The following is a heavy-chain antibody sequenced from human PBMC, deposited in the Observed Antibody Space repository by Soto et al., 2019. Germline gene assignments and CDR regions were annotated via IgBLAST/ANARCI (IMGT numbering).Heavy chain of an antibody. D-gene: IGHD3-10*01. CDR2: ISAYNGNT. J-gene: IGHJ5*02. V-gene: IGHV1-18*01. Sequence: QVQLVQSGAEVKKPGASVKVSCKASGYTFTSYGISWVRQAPGQGLEWMGWISAYNGNTNYAQKLQGRVTMTTDTATSTAYMELRSLRSDDAAVYYCARVVYYYGSGSWNWFDPWGQGTLVTVSS. CDR1: GYTFTSYG. CDR3: ARVVYYYGSGSWNWFDP.